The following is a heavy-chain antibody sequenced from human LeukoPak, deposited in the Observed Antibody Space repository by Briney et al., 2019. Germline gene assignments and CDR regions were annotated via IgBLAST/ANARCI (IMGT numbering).Heavy chain of an antibody. D-gene: IGHD3-22*01. Sequence: SETLSLTCSVCGGPTSSYCWSWIRQPPGKGLEWIGYIDYSGRTKYNPSLKSRVTMSLDTSRNQFSLKLTSVTTTDTAVYYCVSDNSGSYHPYYWGQGTLVTVSS. V-gene: IGHV4-59*08. J-gene: IGHJ4*02. CDR3: VSDNSGSYHPYY. CDR2: IDYSGRT. CDR1: GGPTSSYC.